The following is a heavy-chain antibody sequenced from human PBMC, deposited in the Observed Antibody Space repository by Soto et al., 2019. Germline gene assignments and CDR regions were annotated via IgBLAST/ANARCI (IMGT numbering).Heavy chain of an antibody. Sequence: GGSLRLSCAASGFTFSKYGMHWVRQAPGKGLEWVALIWNDGIRKVYVDSVRGRFTISRDNSKNTLDLQMNNLRDEDTAVYYCARDDDNDANALDYWGPGTLVTVSS. CDR1: GFTFSKYG. J-gene: IGHJ4*02. CDR3: ARDDDNDANALDY. CDR2: IWNDGIRK. V-gene: IGHV3-33*01.